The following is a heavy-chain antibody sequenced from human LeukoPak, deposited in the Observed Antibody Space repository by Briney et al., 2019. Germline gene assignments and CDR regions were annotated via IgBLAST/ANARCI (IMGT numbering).Heavy chain of an antibody. V-gene: IGHV1-2*02. J-gene: IGHJ5*02. CDR1: GYTFTGYY. CDR2: INPDSGGT. CDR3: ARGRLGTWFGELKA. D-gene: IGHD3-10*01. Sequence: ASVNVSCKASGYTFTGYYIHWVRQAPGQGLEWMAWINPDSGGTNYAQKFQGRVTMTRDTSISTAYMELSRLRSDDTAVYYCARGRLGTWFGELKAWGQGTLVTVSS.